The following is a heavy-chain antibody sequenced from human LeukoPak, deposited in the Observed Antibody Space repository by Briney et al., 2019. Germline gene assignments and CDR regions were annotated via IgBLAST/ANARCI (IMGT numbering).Heavy chain of an antibody. V-gene: IGHV3-7*01. D-gene: IGHD2-21*02. CDR1: GFTFSSYW. J-gene: IGHJ4*02. Sequence: LPGRSLRLSCAASGFTFSSYWMSWVRQAPGKGLEWVANIKQDGSEKYYVDSVRGRFTISRDNAKNSVYLQMNSLRAEDTAVYYSARDHPISYCGGDCYSWGKDYWGQGTLVTVSS. CDR2: IKQDGSEK. CDR3: ARDHPISYCGGDCYSWGKDY.